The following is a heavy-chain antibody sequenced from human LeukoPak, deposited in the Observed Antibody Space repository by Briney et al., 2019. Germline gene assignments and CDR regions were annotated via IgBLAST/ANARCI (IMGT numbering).Heavy chain of an antibody. CDR1: GGSISSGSYY. Sequence: TSQTLSLTCTVSGGSISSGSYYWSWIRQPAGKGLEWIGRIYTSGSTNYNPSLKSRVTISVDTSRNQFSLKLSSVTAADTAVYYCAREYSSSISLDYWGQGTLVTVSS. D-gene: IGHD6-6*01. CDR2: IYTSGST. CDR3: AREYSSSISLDY. J-gene: IGHJ4*02. V-gene: IGHV4-61*02.